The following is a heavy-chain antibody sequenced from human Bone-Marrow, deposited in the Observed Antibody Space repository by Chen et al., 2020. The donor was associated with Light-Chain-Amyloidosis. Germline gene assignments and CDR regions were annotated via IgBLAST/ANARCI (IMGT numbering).Heavy chain of an antibody. D-gene: IGHD3-22*01. V-gene: IGHV1-24*01. CDR1: GDSLTDLA. J-gene: IGHJ4*02. CDR3: ATDVDVGDYYETGFNY. Sequence: QVQLVQSGAEVKRPGASVKVSCKVSGDSLTDLAIHWVRPAPGKGLEWVGGFDPEDEEMMYGQKLQGRVRMIEDTSTETAYMDLTSLTSEDTASYYCATDVDVGDYYETGFNYWGQGTLVTVSS. CDR2: FDPEDEEM.